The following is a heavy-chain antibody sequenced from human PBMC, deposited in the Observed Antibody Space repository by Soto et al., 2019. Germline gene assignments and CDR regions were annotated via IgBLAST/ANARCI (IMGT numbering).Heavy chain of an antibody. CDR1: GLTFSSYW. V-gene: IGHV3-74*01. J-gene: IGHJ4*02. CDR2: INSAGSST. Sequence: EVQLVESGGGLVQPGGSPRLSCAASGLTFSSYWMHWVRQAPGKGLVWVSRINSAGSSTSYADSVKGRFTISRDNAKNTLYLQMNSLRAEDTAVYYCALSHTVTTDYWGQGTLVTVSS. CDR3: ALSHTVTTDY. D-gene: IGHD4-17*01.